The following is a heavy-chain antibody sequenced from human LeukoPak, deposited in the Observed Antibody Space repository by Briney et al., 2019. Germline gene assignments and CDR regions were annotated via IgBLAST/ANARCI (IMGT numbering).Heavy chain of an antibody. CDR3: ARSLRVRGVPDYMDV. J-gene: IGHJ6*03. V-gene: IGHV3-48*01. CDR1: GFTFSIYG. Sequence: GGSLRLSCVGSGFTFSIYGMSWVRQAPGKGLEWVSYISSSGSTIYYADTVKGRFTISRDNSKNMLYLQMNSLRAEDTAVYYCARSLRVRGVPDYMDVWGKGTTVIISS. D-gene: IGHD3-10*02. CDR2: ISSSGSTI.